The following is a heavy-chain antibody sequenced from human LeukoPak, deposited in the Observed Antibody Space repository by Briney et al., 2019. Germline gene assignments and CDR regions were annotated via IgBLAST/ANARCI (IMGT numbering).Heavy chain of an antibody. CDR1: GYTFSGYY. D-gene: IGHD2-2*01. J-gene: IGHJ5*02. CDR2: INPNTGGT. CDR3: ARDLGRATTAMGSLFDP. Sequence: ASVKVSCKSSGYTFSGYYLHWVRQAPGQGLEWMGWINPNTGGTFYAQKFEGRVTMTSDTSVRTAYMEVLRLRSDDTAVYYFARDLGRATTAMGSLFDPWGEETLVTVSS. V-gene: IGHV1-2*02.